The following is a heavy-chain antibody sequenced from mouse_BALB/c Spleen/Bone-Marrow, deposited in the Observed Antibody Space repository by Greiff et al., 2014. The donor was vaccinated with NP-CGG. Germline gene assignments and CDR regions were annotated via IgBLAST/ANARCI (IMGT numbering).Heavy chain of an antibody. Sequence: EVQRVESGAELVKPGASVKLSCTASGFNIKDTYMHWVKQRPERGLEWIGRIDPANGNTKYDPKFQGKATITTDTSSNTAYLQLRSLTSEDTAVYYCARYDYRYSWFAYWGQGTLVTVSA. V-gene: IGHV14-3*02. CDR2: IDPANGNT. CDR3: ARYDYRYSWFAY. CDR1: GFNIKDTY. J-gene: IGHJ3*01. D-gene: IGHD2-14*01.